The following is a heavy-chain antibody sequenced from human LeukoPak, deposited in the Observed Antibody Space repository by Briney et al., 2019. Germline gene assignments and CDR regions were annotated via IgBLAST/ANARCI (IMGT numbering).Heavy chain of an antibody. CDR2: IIPILGIA. V-gene: IGHV1-69*02. CDR3: AHRFTHDYVWGSSLDY. D-gene: IGHD3-16*01. CDR1: GGTFSSYT. Sequence: SVKVSCKASGGTFSSYTISWVRQAPGQGLEWMGRIIPILGIANYAQKFQGRVTITADKSKSTAYMELSSLRSEDTAVYYCAHRFTHDYVWGSSLDYWGQGTLVTVSS. J-gene: IGHJ4*02.